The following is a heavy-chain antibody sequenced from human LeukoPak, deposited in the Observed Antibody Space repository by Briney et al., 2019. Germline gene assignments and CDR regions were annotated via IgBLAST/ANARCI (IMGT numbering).Heavy chain of an antibody. V-gene: IGHV1-2*02. Sequence: ASVKVSCKASGYTFTGYYMHWVRQAPGQALEWMGWINPNSGGTNYAQKFQGRVTTTRDTSISTAYMELSRLRSDDTAVYYCARDPSYCTNGVCYSAYDYWGQGTLVTVSS. D-gene: IGHD2-8*01. CDR2: INPNSGGT. J-gene: IGHJ4*02. CDR1: GYTFTGYY. CDR3: ARDPSYCTNGVCYSAYDY.